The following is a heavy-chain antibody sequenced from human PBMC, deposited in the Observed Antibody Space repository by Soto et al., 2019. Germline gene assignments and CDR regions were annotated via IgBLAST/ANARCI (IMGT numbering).Heavy chain of an antibody. J-gene: IGHJ4*02. CDR3: XXXXXXXAIDGLYSFYY. V-gene: IGHV1-69*08. D-gene: IGHD2-21*01. CDR1: GDTFNSYT. CDR2: IIPIIGAT. Sequence: QVQLVQSGAEVKKPGSSMKVSCKASGDTFNSYTISWVRQAPGRGLEWMGRIIPIIGATHYSQRVQGRVXXXXXXXXXXXXXXXXXXXXXXXXXXXXXXXXXXXAIDGLYSFYYWGQGTLITVSS.